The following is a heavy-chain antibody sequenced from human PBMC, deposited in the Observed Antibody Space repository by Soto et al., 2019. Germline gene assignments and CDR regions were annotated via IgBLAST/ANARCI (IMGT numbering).Heavy chain of an antibody. V-gene: IGHV1-69*06. Sequence: SVKVSCKASGGTFSSYSISWVRQAPGQGLEWMGGIIPIFGTANYAQKFQGRVTITADKSTSTAYMELSSLRSEDTAVYYCARDVWRGVDTAMVTAFDYWGQGTLVTVSS. CDR2: IIPIFGTA. D-gene: IGHD5-18*01. CDR3: ARDVWRGVDTAMVTAFDY. J-gene: IGHJ4*02. CDR1: GGTFSSYS.